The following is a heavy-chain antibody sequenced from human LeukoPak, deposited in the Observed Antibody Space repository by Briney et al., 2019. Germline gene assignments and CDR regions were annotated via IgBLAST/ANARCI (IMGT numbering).Heavy chain of an antibody. CDR2: IYYSGST. CDR1: GGSFSGYY. CDR3: ARHEFRWLQYQYFDY. D-gene: IGHD5-24*01. J-gene: IGHJ4*02. V-gene: IGHV4-59*08. Sequence: SETLSLTCAVYGGSFSGYYWSWIRQPPGKGLEWIGYIYYSGSTNYNPSLKSRAIISLDISKNQFSLKLSSVTAAGTAVYYCARHEFRWLQYQYFDYWGQGTLVTVSS.